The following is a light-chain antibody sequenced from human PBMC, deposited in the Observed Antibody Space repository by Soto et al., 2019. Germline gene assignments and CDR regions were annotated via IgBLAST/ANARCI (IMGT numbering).Light chain of an antibody. Sequence: QSVLNQPPSASGTPGQRVTISCSESSSSIGSNYIYWYQQLPGTAPKLLIYRDSQRPSGVPDRFSGSKSGTSASLAISGLRSDDEADYYCAAWDDSLRGWVFGGGTKLTVL. CDR2: RDS. CDR1: SSSIGSNY. J-gene: IGLJ3*02. CDR3: AAWDDSLRGWV. V-gene: IGLV1-47*01.